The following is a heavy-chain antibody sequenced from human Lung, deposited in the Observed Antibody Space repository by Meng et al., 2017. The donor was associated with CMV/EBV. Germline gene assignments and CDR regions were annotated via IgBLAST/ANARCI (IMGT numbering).Heavy chain of an antibody. V-gene: IGHV1-2*02. CDR3: ASSNVFQLVDHY. CDR1: GYTFTGYY. CDR2: INPNSGGT. D-gene: IGHD6-13*01. Sequence: SSKASGYTFTGYYMHWVRQAPGQGLEWMGWINPNSGGTNYAQKFQGRVTMTRDTSISTAYMELSRLRSDDTAVYYCASSNVFQLVDHYWGQGTLVTVSS. J-gene: IGHJ4*02.